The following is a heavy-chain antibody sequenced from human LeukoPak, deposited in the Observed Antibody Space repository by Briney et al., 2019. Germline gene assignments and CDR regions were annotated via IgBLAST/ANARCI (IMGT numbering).Heavy chain of an antibody. V-gene: IGHV4-59*08. D-gene: IGHD6-13*01. CDR3: ARHGSSSWFWFDP. Sequence: SETLSLTCTVSGGSISNYYWSWIRQPPGKGLEWIGYIYYSGSTNYNLSLKSRVTISVDTSKNQFSLKLSSVTAADTAVYYCARHGSSSWFWFDPWGQGTLVTVSS. CDR2: IYYSGST. J-gene: IGHJ5*02. CDR1: GGSISNYY.